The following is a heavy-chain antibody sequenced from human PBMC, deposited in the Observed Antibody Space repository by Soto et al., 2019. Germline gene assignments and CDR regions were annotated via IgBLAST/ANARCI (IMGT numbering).Heavy chain of an antibody. CDR3: ARDLRTN. Sequence: EVQVVESGGTLVKPGGSLRLAYEGSRYIFSAYGMNWVRQAPGKGLEWVSNIGSDGTITTYAESVRGRFTVSRDNAKNSVYLQMNNLRHEDTAVYYCARDLRTNWGQGTLVSVSS. CDR2: IGSDGTIT. V-gene: IGHV3-48*02. CDR1: RYIFSAYG. J-gene: IGHJ4*02.